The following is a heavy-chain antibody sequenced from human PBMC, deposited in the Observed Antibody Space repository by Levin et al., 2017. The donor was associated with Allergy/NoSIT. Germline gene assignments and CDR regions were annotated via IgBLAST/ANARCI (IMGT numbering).Heavy chain of an antibody. J-gene: IGHJ4*02. V-gene: IGHV3-15*01. D-gene: IGHD3-16*01. CDR3: TTDPNYDYVWVLVEY. CDR2: IKSKTDGGTT. Sequence: GGSLRLSCAVSGFTFSNAWMSWVRQAPGKGLEWVGRIKSKTDGGTTDYAAPVKDRFTISRDDSKNTLYLQMNSLKTEDTAVYYCTTDPNYDYVWVLVEYWGQGTLVTVSS. CDR1: GFTFSNAW.